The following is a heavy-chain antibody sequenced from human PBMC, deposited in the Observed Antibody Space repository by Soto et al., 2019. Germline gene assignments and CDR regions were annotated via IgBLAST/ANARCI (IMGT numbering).Heavy chain of an antibody. V-gene: IGHV1-18*01. D-gene: IGHD2-21*02. CDR3: ARYPGLLWFDY. CDR2: ISANNGTT. Sequence: ASAKASCKASGGTNSICAITWVRQAPGQGLEWMGWISANNGTTNYAQKLQGRVTMTTDTSTSTAYMELRSLRSDDTAVYYCARYPGLLWFDYWGQGTLVTSP. J-gene: IGHJ4*02. CDR1: GGTNSICA.